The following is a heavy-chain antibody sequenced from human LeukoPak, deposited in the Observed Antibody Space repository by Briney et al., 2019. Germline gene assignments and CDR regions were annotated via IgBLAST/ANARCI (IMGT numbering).Heavy chain of an antibody. Sequence: GGSLRLSCAASGFTFSSYGMSWVRQAPGKGLEWVSAISGSGGSTYYADSMKGRFTISRDNSKNTLYLQMNSLRAEDTAVYYCAKDGHIVASEYYFDYWGQGTLVTVSS. J-gene: IGHJ4*02. CDR3: AKDGHIVASEYYFDY. D-gene: IGHD5-12*01. CDR1: GFTFSSYG. CDR2: ISGSGGST. V-gene: IGHV3-23*01.